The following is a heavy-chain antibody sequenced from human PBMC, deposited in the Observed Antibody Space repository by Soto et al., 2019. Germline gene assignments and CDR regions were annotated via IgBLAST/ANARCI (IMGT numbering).Heavy chain of an antibody. CDR1: GGSFSGYY. V-gene: IGHV4-34*01. D-gene: IGHD3-3*01. CDR2: INHSGST. J-gene: IGHJ5*02. CDR3: ARVVRDFWSGYYSGCRWFDP. Sequence: SETLSLTCAVYGGSFSGYYWSWIRQPPGKGLEWIGEINHSGSTSYNPSLKSRVTISVDTSKNQFSLKLSSVTAADTAVYYCARVVRDFWSGYYSGCRWFDPWGQGTLVTVSS.